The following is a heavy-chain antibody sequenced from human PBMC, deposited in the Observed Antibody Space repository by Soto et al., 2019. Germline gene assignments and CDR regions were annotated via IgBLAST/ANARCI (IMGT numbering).Heavy chain of an antibody. CDR1: GGSFSSFS. J-gene: IGHJ4*02. V-gene: IGHV1-69*01. CDR2: IIPILGTA. D-gene: IGHD3-22*01. Sequence: QVILAQSGAEVKKPGSSVKVSCKVSGGSFSSFSINWVRQAPGQRFEWMGWIIPILGTANFTQKFQDRVTFTADESTATAYMTLSSLTSEDTAFYYCTSFDSNGYYPQNHYWGPGTQVTVSS. CDR3: TSFDSNGYYPQNHY.